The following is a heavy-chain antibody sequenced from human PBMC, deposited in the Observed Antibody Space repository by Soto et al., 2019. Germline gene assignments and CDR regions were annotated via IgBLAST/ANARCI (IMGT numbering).Heavy chain of an antibody. Sequence: PGGSLRLSCAASGFTFSSYGMHWVRQAPGKGLEWVAVISYDGSNKYYADSVKGRFTISRDNSKNTLYLQMNSLRAEDTAVYYCAKDWQFGESVFNYYYYGMDVWGQGTTVTVSS. D-gene: IGHD3-10*01. V-gene: IGHV3-30*18. CDR3: AKDWQFGESVFNYYYYGMDV. CDR1: GFTFSSYG. J-gene: IGHJ6*02. CDR2: ISYDGSNK.